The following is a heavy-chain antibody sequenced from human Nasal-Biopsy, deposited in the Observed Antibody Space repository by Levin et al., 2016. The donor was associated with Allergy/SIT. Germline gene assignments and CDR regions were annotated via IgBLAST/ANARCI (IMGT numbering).Heavy chain of an antibody. CDR3: AKDKVDYRSYYYGMDV. D-gene: IGHD3/OR15-3a*01. CDR1: RFNFRAYT. J-gene: IGHJ6*02. Sequence: GESLKISCIGSRFNFRAYTMHWVRQSPGKGLEWLSSIIYDGSDKDYADAVKGRFTISRDNSKNSLYLQMNSLRPEDTALYYCAKDKVDYRSYYYGMDVWGQGTPVTV. V-gene: IGHV3-30*02. CDR2: IIYDGSDK.